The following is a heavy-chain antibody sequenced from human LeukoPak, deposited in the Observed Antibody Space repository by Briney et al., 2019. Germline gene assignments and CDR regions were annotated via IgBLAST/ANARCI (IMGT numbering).Heavy chain of an antibody. CDR3: ARERYSYVDY. J-gene: IGHJ4*02. Sequence: SETLSLTCAVYGGSFSGYYWSWIRQPPGKGLEWIGYSSYSGTSNSNPSLRSRVTISVDTSKNQFSLKLTSVTAADTAVYYCARERYSYVDYWGQGILVTVSS. D-gene: IGHD5-18*01. CDR1: GGSFSGYY. CDR2: SSYSGTS. V-gene: IGHV4-59*01.